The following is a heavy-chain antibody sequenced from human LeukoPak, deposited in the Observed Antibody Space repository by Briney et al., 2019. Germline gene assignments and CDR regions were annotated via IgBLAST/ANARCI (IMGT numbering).Heavy chain of an antibody. V-gene: IGHV3-30-3*01. CDR3: AREGYYGSGSPPSLYFDY. D-gene: IGHD3-10*01. J-gene: IGHJ4*02. Sequence: GGSLGLSCAASGFTFRNYVIHWVRQAPGKGLEWVAVTSSDLNVKLYADSVKGRFTISRDNSRSTLYLQMNSLRPEDTAIYYCAREGYYGSGSPPSLYFDYWGQGTLVTVSS. CDR2: TSSDLNVK. CDR1: GFTFRNYV.